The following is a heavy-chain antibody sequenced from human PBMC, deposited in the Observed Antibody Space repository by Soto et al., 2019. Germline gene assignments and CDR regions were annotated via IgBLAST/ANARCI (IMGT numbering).Heavy chain of an antibody. D-gene: IGHD3-10*01. CDR2: IYYSGST. CDR1: GGSISSSSYY. Sequence: SETLSLTCTVSGGSISSSSYYWGWIRQPPGKGLEWIGSIYYSGSTYYNPSLKSRVTISVDTSKNQFSLKLSSVTAADTAVYYCARGYYYGSGSYYLPFDYWGQGTLVTVSS. V-gene: IGHV4-39*01. CDR3: ARGYYYGSGSYYLPFDY. J-gene: IGHJ4*02.